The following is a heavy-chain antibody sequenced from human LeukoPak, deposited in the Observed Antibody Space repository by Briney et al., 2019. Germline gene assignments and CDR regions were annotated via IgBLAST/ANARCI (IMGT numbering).Heavy chain of an antibody. CDR1: GFTFSSYA. D-gene: IGHD1-26*01. CDR3: AKDPWSGSYWGPFDY. Sequence: PGGSLRLSCAASGFTFSSYAMSWVRQAPGKGLEWVSAISGSGGSTYYADSVKGRFTISRDNSKNTLYLQMNSLRAEDTAVYYCAKDPWSGSYWGPFDYWGQGTLVTVSS. CDR2: ISGSGGST. J-gene: IGHJ4*02. V-gene: IGHV3-23*01.